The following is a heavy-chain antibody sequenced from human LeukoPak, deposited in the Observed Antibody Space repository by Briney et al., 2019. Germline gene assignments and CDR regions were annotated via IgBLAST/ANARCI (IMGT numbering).Heavy chain of an antibody. J-gene: IGHJ6*02. CDR3: ARVDSSGWLIYGMDV. CDR1: GFTLYKYA. V-gene: IGHV3-30*14. CDR2: ISYDGSKK. Sequence: PGGSLRLSCAASGFTLYKYAVHWVRQAPGKGLEWVAVISYDGSKKFYADSVKGRFIISRDNSKNTLDLQMSSLRPEDTAVYYCARVDSSGWLIYGMDVWGQGTTVTVSS. D-gene: IGHD6-19*01.